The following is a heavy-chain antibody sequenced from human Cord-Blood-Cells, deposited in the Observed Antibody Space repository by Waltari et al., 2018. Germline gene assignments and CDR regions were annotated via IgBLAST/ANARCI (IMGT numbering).Heavy chain of an antibody. V-gene: IGHV4-34*01. CDR3: ARSHGRRFSYVIVGATYYFDY. CDR1: GGSFSGYY. J-gene: IGHJ4*02. CDR2: INHSGST. Sequence: QVQLQQWGAGLLKPSETLSLTCAVYGGSFSGYYWRWIRQPPGKGPGWIGEINHSGSTNYNPSLKSRVTISVDTSKNQFSMKLSSVTAADTAVYYCARSHGRRFSYVIVGATYYFDYWGQGTLVTVSS. D-gene: IGHD1-26*01.